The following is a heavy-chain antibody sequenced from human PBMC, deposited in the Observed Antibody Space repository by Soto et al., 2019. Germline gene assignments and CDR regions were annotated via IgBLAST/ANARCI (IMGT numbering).Heavy chain of an antibody. CDR3: ARGGGVGVAGSAAFDM. J-gene: IGHJ3*02. Sequence: QLHLVQSGAVVKKPGASVTVSCSASGYPVTAYYMHWVRQAPGRGLEWMGGINPATGAAKYTQTFQGRVTRTRATSTSTVFMELSGLTSVDTAVFYCARGGGVGVAGSAAFDMWGQGTLVTVSS. D-gene: IGHD3-3*01. CDR1: GYPVTAYY. V-gene: IGHV1-2*02. CDR2: INPATGAA.